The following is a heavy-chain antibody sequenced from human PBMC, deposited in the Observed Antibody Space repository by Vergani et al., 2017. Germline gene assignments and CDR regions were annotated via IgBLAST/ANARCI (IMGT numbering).Heavy chain of an antibody. CDR3: ASNPRVGGDVVDS. CDR2: IHRSRST. D-gene: IGHD3-16*01. J-gene: IGHJ4*02. CDR1: GGFISSDNW. V-gene: IGHV4-4*02. Sequence: QVQLQQWGPGLVTPSATLSLTCAVYGGFISSDNWWNWVRQAPGKGLQWIGEIHRSRSTNYNPSLRRRVTISLDKSKNQFSLRLTSVTAADTAVYFCASNPRVGGDVVDSWGQGTLVTVSS.